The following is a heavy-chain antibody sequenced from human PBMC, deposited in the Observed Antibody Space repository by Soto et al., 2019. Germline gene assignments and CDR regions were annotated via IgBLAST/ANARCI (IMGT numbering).Heavy chain of an antibody. Sequence: GGSLRLSCAASGFTFSSYSMNWVRQAPGKGLEWVSYISSSSSTIYYADSVKGRFTISRDNAKKSLYLQMNSLRAEDTAVYYCAREAQIVGATNWFDPWGQGTLVTVSS. CDR3: AREAQIVGATNWFDP. D-gene: IGHD1-26*01. CDR1: GFTFSSYS. J-gene: IGHJ5*02. CDR2: ISSSSSTI. V-gene: IGHV3-48*01.